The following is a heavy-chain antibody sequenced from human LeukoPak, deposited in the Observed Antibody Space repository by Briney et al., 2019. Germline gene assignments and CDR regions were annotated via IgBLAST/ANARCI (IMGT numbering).Heavy chain of an antibody. Sequence: GGSLRLSCAASGFTFDDYAMHWVRQAPGKGLEWVSLISWDGGSTYYADSVKGRFTISRDNSKNSLYLQMNSLRAEDTALYYCAKPIHLPGIAAAGTDAFDIWGQGTMVTVSS. J-gene: IGHJ3*02. CDR1: GFTFDDYA. CDR2: ISWDGGST. V-gene: IGHV3-43D*03. D-gene: IGHD6-13*01. CDR3: AKPIHLPGIAAAGTDAFDI.